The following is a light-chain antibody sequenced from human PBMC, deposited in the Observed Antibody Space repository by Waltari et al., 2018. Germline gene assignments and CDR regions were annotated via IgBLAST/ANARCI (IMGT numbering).Light chain of an antibody. CDR2: DDS. J-gene: IGLJ3*02. Sequence: QSALTQPPSVSGAPGQRVTISCTGSGSNIGAPYNVHWYQQLPGTAPKLLIYDDSHRPSGVPDRFSGSKSGTSASLAITGLRAEDEAEYYCQSYDSGLTGVVFGGGTKVTVL. CDR1: GSNIGAPYN. CDR3: QSYDSGLTGVV. V-gene: IGLV1-40*01.